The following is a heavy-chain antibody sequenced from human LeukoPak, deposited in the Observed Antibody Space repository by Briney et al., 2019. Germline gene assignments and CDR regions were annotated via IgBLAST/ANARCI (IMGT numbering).Heavy chain of an antibody. V-gene: IGHV1-18*01. D-gene: IGHD5-18*01. J-gene: IGHJ3*02. CDR2: ITAGNGNT. Sequence: ASVKVSCKASGYNFRSYGIGWVRQAPRQGLEWMGWITAGNGNTNYAQKVQGRVTMTTDTSTSTAYMELRSLRSDDTAVYFCARDLARGYSYGYNAFDIWGQGKMVTVSS. CDR1: GYNFRSYG. CDR3: ARDLARGYSYGYNAFDI.